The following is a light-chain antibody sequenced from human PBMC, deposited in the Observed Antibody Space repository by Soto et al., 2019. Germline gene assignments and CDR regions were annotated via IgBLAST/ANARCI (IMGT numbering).Light chain of an antibody. CDR1: SSDVGGYNC. Sequence: QSALTQPASVSGSPGQSITISRTGTSSDVGGYNCVSWYQQHPGKAPKLMIYDVSNRPSGVSNRFSGSKSGNTASLTISGLQAEDEADYYCSSYTSSSTPYVFGTGTKVTVL. CDR3: SSYTSSSTPYV. J-gene: IGLJ1*01. V-gene: IGLV2-14*01. CDR2: DVS.